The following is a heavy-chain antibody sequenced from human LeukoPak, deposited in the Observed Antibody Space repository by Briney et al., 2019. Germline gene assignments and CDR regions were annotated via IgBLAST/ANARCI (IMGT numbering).Heavy chain of an antibody. CDR2: IYPGDSDT. Sequence: GESLKIFCKGSGYSFTSYWIGWVRQMPGKGLEWMGIIYPGDSDTRYSPSFQGQVTISADKSISTAYLQWSSLKASDTAMYYCARDGKSGSYLPTDFDYWGQGTLVTVSS. CDR3: ARDGKSGSYLPTDFDY. D-gene: IGHD1-26*01. CDR1: GYSFTSYW. V-gene: IGHV5-51*01. J-gene: IGHJ4*02.